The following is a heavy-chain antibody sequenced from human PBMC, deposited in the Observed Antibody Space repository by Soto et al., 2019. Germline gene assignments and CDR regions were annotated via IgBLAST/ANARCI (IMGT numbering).Heavy chain of an antibody. Sequence: ASVKVSCKASGGTFSSYTISWVRQAPGQGLEWMGRIIPILGIANYAQKFQGRVTITADKSTSTAYMELSSLRSEDTAVYYCARCGPYYDILTGLNCFDSWGQGTLVTVSS. J-gene: IGHJ5*01. V-gene: IGHV1-69*02. D-gene: IGHD3-9*01. CDR2: IIPILGIA. CDR1: GGTFSSYT. CDR3: ARCGPYYDILTGLNCFDS.